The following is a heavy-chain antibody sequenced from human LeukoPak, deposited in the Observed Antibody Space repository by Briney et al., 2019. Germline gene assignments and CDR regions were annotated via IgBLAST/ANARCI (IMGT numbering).Heavy chain of an antibody. Sequence: SETLSLTCAVYGGSFSDYYWTWIRQSPGKGLEWIGEINHSGRTNYNPSLESRVTISLDTSKNQFSLKLNSVTGADAAVYYCAKYGPGSGSYSTSWCFHQWGQGTLVTVSS. J-gene: IGHJ4*02. CDR3: AKYGPGSGSYSTSWCFHQ. D-gene: IGHD1-26*01. CDR1: GGSFSDYY. CDR2: INHSGRT. V-gene: IGHV4-34*01.